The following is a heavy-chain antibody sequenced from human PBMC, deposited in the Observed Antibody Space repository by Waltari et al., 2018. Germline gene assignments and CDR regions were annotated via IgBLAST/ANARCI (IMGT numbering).Heavy chain of an antibody. CDR3: AKGGNGGATGYYWYYGLDV. J-gene: IGHJ6*02. Sequence: EEQLLESGGGLVQPGQSVRLSCAASGFTFNNYALSWVRQAPGKGLEWVSVISGSGSSIYYGDSVKGRFTISRDSSKSTLYLQMNNLRAEDTAVYFCAKGGNGGATGYYWYYGLDVWGQGTTVTVSS. V-gene: IGHV3-23*01. CDR1: GFTFNNYA. D-gene: IGHD2-21*01. CDR2: ISGSGSSI.